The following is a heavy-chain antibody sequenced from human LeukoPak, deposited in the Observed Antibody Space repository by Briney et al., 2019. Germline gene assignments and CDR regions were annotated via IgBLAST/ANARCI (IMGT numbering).Heavy chain of an antibody. CDR2: IYYSGST. V-gene: IGHV4-39*07. CDR3: ARGYYGSGSYYGAQYYYYYYMDV. D-gene: IGHD3-10*01. CDR1: GGSISSSSYY. J-gene: IGHJ6*03. Sequence: SETLSLTCTVSGGSISSSSYYWGWIRQPPGKGLEWIGSIYYSGSTNYNPSLKSRVTISVDTSKNQFSLKLSSVTAADTAVYYCARGYYGSGSYYGAQYYYYYYMDVWGKGTTVTISS.